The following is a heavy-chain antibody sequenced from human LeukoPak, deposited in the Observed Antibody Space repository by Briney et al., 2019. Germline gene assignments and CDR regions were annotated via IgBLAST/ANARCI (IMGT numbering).Heavy chain of an antibody. V-gene: IGHV1-46*01. D-gene: IGHD6-19*01. CDR1: GYSFTSYY. CDR2: INPSGGGT. Sequence: ASVKVSCKASGYSFTSYYMHWVRQAPGQGLEWMGIINPSGGGTSYAQKFQGRVTMTRDTSTRTVYVELSSLRSEDTAVYYCARESDSGYSSSFNWFDPWGQGTLVTVSS. J-gene: IGHJ5*02. CDR3: ARESDSGYSSSFNWFDP.